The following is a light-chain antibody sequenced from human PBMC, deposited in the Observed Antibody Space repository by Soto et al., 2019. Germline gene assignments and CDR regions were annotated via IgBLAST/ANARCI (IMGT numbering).Light chain of an antibody. J-gene: IGKJ1*01. V-gene: IGKV3-11*01. CDR3: HQRQSWPRT. CDR2: QTS. CDR1: QYINTT. Sequence: EIVLTQSPATLSSFRGDRFTLXXRASQYINTTLAWYQHRPGQAPXLLIYQTSIRAAGIPARFSASGSGTDFTLTISDVQPEDFALYYCHQRQSWPRTFGQGTKV.